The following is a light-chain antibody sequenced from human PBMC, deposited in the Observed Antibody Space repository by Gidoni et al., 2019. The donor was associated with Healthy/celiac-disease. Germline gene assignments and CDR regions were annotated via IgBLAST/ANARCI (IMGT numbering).Light chain of an antibody. CDR1: QSVSSN. CDR2: GAS. J-gene: IGKJ1*01. V-gene: IGKV3-15*01. Sequence: SPATLSVSPGERATLSCRASQSVSSNLAWYQQKPGQAPRLLIYGASTRATGIPARFSGSGSGTEFTLTISSLQSEDFAVYYCQQYNNWPPWTFXQXTKVXIK. CDR3: QQYNNWPPWT.